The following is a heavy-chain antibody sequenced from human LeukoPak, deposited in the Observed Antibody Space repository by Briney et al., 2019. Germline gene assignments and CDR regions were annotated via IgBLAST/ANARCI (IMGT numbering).Heavy chain of an antibody. CDR3: ARAQLISMVADF. J-gene: IGHJ4*02. CDR2: IREDGSDQ. D-gene: IGHD3-10*01. Sequence: GGSLRLSCAASGFTFSSYWMSWVRQAPGKGLEWVANIREDGSDQYYVDSVKGRFSISRDNARNSLYLQMNRLRAEDTAVYYCARAQLISMVADFWGQGTLVTVSS. CDR1: GFTFSSYW. V-gene: IGHV3-7*01.